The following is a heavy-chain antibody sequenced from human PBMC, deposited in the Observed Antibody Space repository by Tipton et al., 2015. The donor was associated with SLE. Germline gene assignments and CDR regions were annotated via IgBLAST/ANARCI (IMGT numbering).Heavy chain of an antibody. Sequence: TLSLTCIVSGGSISGNYWSWIRQPPGKRLEWIGYIDQIGSANYNPSLQRRVTISVGKSTPQFSQKLTSVTAADSAIYYCARHAYDFWRGFYHHGFDVWGQGTIITVSS. CDR3: ARHAYDFWRGFYHHGFDV. CDR1: GGSISGNY. CDR2: IDQIGSA. D-gene: IGHD3-3*01. V-gene: IGHV4-59*08. J-gene: IGHJ3*01.